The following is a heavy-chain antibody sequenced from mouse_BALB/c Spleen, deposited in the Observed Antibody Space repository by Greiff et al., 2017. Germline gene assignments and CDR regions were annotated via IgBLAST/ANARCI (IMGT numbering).Heavy chain of an antibody. CDR1: GFSLTNSG. V-gene: IGHV2-6-6*01. J-gene: IGHJ4*01. CDR3: AKHYGYGQLGRGRNAMDY. Sequence: QVQLKESGPGLVAPSQSLSITCTVSGFSLTNSGVHWVRQSPGKGLEWLGVIWGDGSTNYNSAFKSRLSISKDNSKSQVFLKMNSLQTDDTARYYCAKHYGYGQLGRGRNAMDYWGQGTSVTVSS. D-gene: IGHD2-2*01. CDR2: IWGDGST.